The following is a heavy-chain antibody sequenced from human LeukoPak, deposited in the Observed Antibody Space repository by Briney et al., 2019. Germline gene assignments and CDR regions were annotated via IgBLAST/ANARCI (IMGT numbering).Heavy chain of an antibody. J-gene: IGHJ4*02. CDR3: ATGDTYLDF. CDR1: GGSISSYY. V-gene: IGHV4-59*01. Sequence: PSETLSLTCPVSGGSISSYYCSWIRQSPGKGLEWIGYNSDNGNRNYNPSLKNRVTISVDTSKKQFSLKLTSVTAADTAVYYCATGDTYLDFWGQGTPVTVSS. CDR2: NSDNGNR.